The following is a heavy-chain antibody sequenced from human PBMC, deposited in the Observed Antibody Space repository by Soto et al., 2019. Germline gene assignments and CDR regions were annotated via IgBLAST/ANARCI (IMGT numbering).Heavy chain of an antibody. CDR2: ISGSGGST. CDR3: AKRASGSYFDY. J-gene: IGHJ4*02. V-gene: IGHV3-23*01. CDR1: GFTFSSYA. D-gene: IGHD3-10*01. Sequence: EVQLLESGGGLVQPGGSLRLSCAASGFTFSSYAMNWVRQAPGKGLEWVSVISGSGGSTYYADSVKGRFTISRDNSKKTLYLQRKSLGAEDTAVYYCAKRASGSYFDYWGLGTLVTVSS.